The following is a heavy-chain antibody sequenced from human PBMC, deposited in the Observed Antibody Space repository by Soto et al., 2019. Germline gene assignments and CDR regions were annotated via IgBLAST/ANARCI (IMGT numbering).Heavy chain of an antibody. J-gene: IGHJ4*02. CDR1: GGSISSGGYY. CDR3: ARRAGTGSYLDS. Sequence: SETLSLTCTVSGGSISSGGYYWSWIRQHPGKGLEWIGYIYYSGSTYYNPSLKSRVTISVDTSKNQFSLKLSSVTAADTAVYFCARRAGTGSYLDSWGQGTLVTVSS. D-gene: IGHD7-27*01. V-gene: IGHV4-31*03. CDR2: IYYSGST.